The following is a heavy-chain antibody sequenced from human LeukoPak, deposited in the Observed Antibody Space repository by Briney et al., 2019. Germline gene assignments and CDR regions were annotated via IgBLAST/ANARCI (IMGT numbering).Heavy chain of an antibody. Sequence: HPGGSLRLSCAASAFTFSSYGMHWVRQAPGKGLEWVAFIRYDGSNKYYADSVKGRFTISRDNSKNTLYLQMDSLRAEDTAVYYCAKDGTWFGTIGYYYYMDVWGKGTTVTVSS. V-gene: IGHV3-30*02. CDR2: IRYDGSNK. CDR3: AKDGTWFGTIGYYYYMDV. CDR1: AFTFSSYG. J-gene: IGHJ6*03. D-gene: IGHD3-10*01.